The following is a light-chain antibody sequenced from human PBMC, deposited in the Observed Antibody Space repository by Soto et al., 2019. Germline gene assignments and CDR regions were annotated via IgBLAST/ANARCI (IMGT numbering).Light chain of an antibody. J-gene: IGKJ2*01. CDR1: QTVSSSY. Sequence: EIVLTQSPGTLSLSPGVRATLSCRASQTVSSSYLAWSQQKPGQAPRPLIYGASNRATGVPDRFSGTGSRTDFTLTISRLEPEDFAVYYCHLYGTSPLFTFGQGTKLEIK. CDR3: HLYGTSPLFT. CDR2: GAS. V-gene: IGKV3-20*01.